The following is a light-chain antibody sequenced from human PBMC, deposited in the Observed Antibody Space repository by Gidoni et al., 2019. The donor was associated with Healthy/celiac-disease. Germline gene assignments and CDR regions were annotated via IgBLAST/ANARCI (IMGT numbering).Light chain of an antibody. Sequence: DIQMNQSPSTLSASVGDRVTVTCRASQSISNWLAVYQQKPGKAPKVLIYQASSLESGVPSRFSGSGSGTEVTLTISSLQPDDVATYYCQQFDDQPPTFGGGTAVEIK. CDR2: QAS. CDR3: QQFDDQPPT. V-gene: IGKV1-5*03. CDR1: QSISNW. J-gene: IGKJ4*01.